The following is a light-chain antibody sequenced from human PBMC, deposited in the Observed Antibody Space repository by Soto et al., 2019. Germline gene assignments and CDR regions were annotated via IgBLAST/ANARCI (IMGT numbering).Light chain of an antibody. J-gene: IGKJ1*01. CDR2: DAS. V-gene: IGKV1-5*01. CDR3: QQYENYWT. Sequence: EIQMTQSPSTLSASVGDRVTITCRASQSISSWLAWYQQKPGKAPKLLIYDASRLESGVPSRFSGSGSGTEFTLTISSLQPDDFATYYCQQYENYWTFGQGTKVDIK. CDR1: QSISSW.